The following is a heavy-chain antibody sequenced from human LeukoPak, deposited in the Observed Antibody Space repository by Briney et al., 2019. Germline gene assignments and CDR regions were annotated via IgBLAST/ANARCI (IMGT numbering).Heavy chain of an antibody. D-gene: IGHD4-17*01. Sequence: SETLSLTSTVSGGSISSGDYYWSWIRQPPGKGLEWIGYIYYSGSTYYNPSLKSRVTISVDTSKNQFSLKLSSVTAADTAVYYCARGTTVTMGMDVWGQGTTVTVSS. V-gene: IGHV4-30-4*01. CDR1: GGSISSGDYY. CDR2: IYYSGST. CDR3: ARGTTVTMGMDV. J-gene: IGHJ6*02.